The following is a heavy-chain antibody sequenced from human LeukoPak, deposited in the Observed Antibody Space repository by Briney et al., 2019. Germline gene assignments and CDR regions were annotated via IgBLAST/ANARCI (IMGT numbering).Heavy chain of an antibody. CDR2: INQDESRA. Sequence: QPGGSLRLSCAVSGITFRNYLMHWVRQPPGQGLVWVSRINQDESRAYADSVKGRFTVSRDNAKNMLYLQLNGLRAEDTAVYFCGRGGDGIDVWGQGTTVIISS. V-gene: IGHV3-74*01. CDR3: GRGGDGIDV. J-gene: IGHJ3*01. D-gene: IGHD5-24*01. CDR1: GITFRNYL.